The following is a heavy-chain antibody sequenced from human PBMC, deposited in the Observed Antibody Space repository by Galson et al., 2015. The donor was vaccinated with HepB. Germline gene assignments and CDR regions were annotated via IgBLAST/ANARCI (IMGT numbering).Heavy chain of an antibody. CDR1: GFTFSTYN. Sequence: SLRLSCAASGFTFSTYNMNWVRLVPGKGLEWISSISGSSDTIYFADSVRGRFTISRDDAKNSLYLHMNSLRAEDTAVYYCARELPESWSFRVHNDVDHAFDIWGQGTVVTVSS. D-gene: IGHD6-13*01. J-gene: IGHJ3*02. CDR2: ISGSSDTI. CDR3: ARELPESWSFRVHNDVDHAFDI. V-gene: IGHV3-21*01.